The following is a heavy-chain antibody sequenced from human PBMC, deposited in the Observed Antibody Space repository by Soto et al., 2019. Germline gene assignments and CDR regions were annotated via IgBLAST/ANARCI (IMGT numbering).Heavy chain of an antibody. CDR2: MNPNSGNT. J-gene: IGHJ4*02. CDR1: GYTFTSYD. D-gene: IGHD6-19*01. CDR3: ARGRLYRGWYESEDDY. V-gene: IGHV1-8*01. Sequence: GASVKVSCKASGYTFTSYDINWVRQATGQGLEWMGWMNPNSGNTGYAQKFQGRVTMTRNTSISTAYMELSSLRSEDTAVYYCARGRLYRGWYESEDDYWGQGTLVTVSS.